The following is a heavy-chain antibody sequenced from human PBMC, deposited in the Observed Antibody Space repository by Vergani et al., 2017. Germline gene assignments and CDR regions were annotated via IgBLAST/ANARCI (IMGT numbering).Heavy chain of an antibody. CDR2: ISSDGGST. V-gene: IGHV3-23*01. D-gene: IGHD3-22*01. CDR3: AGPQGTSAYYYGGFDY. J-gene: IGHJ4*02. Sequence: EVQLLESGGGLVQPGGSLRLSCAASGFTFSTYAMTWVRQAPGKGLEWVSTISSDGGSTYYADYVKGRFTISRDNSKNTLSLQMNSLTAEVTAIYYCAGPQGTSAYYYGGFDYWGQGILVTVSS. CDR1: GFTFSTYA.